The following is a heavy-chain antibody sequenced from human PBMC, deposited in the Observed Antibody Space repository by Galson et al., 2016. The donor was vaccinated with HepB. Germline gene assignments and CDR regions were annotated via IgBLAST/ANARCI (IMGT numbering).Heavy chain of an antibody. J-gene: IGHJ4*02. CDR3: GKHGGFDY. D-gene: IGHD3-16*01. V-gene: IGHV3-33*08. CDR2: IWSDGSNK. Sequence: SLRLSCAASGFSFSNSGMSWVRQAPGKGLEWVAGIWSDGSNKFHADSVKGRFTISRDNSKNTLYLYMNNLTAGDTAIYYCGKHGGFDYWGQGALVTVSS. CDR1: GFSFSNSG.